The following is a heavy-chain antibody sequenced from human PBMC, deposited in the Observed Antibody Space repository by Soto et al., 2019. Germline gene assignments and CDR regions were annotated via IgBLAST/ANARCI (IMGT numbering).Heavy chain of an antibody. Sequence: TSETLSLTCTVSGDSISTYYWSWIRQAPGKGLQWIGYTFYSGGTAYNPSLKSRVTMSLDMSKKQISLNLSSVTTADTATYFCARLQPVHKVIDYWGQGTLVTVSS. D-gene: IGHD1-1*01. CDR2: TFYSGGT. J-gene: IGHJ4*02. CDR1: GDSISTYY. CDR3: ARLQPVHKVIDY. V-gene: IGHV4-59*01.